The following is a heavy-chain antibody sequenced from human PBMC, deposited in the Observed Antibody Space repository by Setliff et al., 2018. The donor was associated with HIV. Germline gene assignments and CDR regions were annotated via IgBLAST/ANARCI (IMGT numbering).Heavy chain of an antibody. CDR1: GFTFSNYW. J-gene: IGHJ4*02. D-gene: IGHD1-26*01. V-gene: IGHV3-7*01. Sequence: AGGSLRLSCTASGFTFSNYWIIWVRQAPGKGLEWVANINQDGSEKYYLDSVKGRFTISRDNAKNSLYLQMNSLRADDTGVYYCARDSGTVVGATGPGYWGQGTLVTVSS. CDR3: ARDSGTVVGATGPGY. CDR2: INQDGSEK.